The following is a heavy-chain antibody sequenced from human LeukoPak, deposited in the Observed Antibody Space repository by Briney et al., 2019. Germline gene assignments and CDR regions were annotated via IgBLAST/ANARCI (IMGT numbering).Heavy chain of an antibody. D-gene: IGHD3-22*01. V-gene: IGHV3-23*01. Sequence: PGGSVRLSCAASGFTFSSYAMSWVRQAPGKGLEWVSTISGSGGSTYYADSVKGRFTISRDNSKNTLYLQMNSLRAEDTAVYYCAKESDSSGYSVPAFDIWGQGTMVTVSS. CDR1: GFTFSSYA. CDR2: ISGSGGST. J-gene: IGHJ3*02. CDR3: AKESDSSGYSVPAFDI.